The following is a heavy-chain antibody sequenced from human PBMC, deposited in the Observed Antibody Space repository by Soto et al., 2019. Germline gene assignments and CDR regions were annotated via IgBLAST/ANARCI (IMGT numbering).Heavy chain of an antibody. J-gene: IGHJ5*01. Sequence: ETLSLTCAVYGGSFSGYYWSWIRQPPGKGLEWIGEINHSGSTNYNPSLKSRVTISVDTSKNQFSLKLSSVTAADTAVYYCARGSGSYPNNWFDPWGQGTLVTVSS. CDR2: INHSGST. CDR3: ARGSGSYPNNWFDP. D-gene: IGHD1-26*01. CDR1: GGSFSGYY. V-gene: IGHV4-34*01.